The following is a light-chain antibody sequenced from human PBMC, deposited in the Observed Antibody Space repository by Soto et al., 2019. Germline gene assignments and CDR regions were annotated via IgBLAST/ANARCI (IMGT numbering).Light chain of an antibody. J-gene: IGKJ1*01. Sequence: EIVLTQSPATLSLSPGVRATLSCRASQSVSSYLAWYQQKPGQAPRLLIYDAFNRATGVPARFSGSGSGTDFTLTISSLEPEDFAVYYCQQRSNWPRTFGQGTKVEIK. V-gene: IGKV3-11*01. CDR3: QQRSNWPRT. CDR1: QSVSSY. CDR2: DAF.